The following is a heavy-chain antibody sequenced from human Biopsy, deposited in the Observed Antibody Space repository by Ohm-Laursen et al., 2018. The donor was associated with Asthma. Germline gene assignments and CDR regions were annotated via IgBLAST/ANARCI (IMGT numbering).Heavy chain of an antibody. D-gene: IGHD3-22*01. V-gene: IGHV3-11*01. CDR3: AREGVNYYDSSGYLEY. CDR1: GFTFSDYY. Sequence: SLRLSCSASGFTFSDYYMSWIRQAPGKGLEWVSYIRSSGSTIYYADSVKGRFTISRDNAKNSLYLQMNSLRAEDTAVYYCAREGVNYYDSSGYLEYWGQGTLVTFSS. J-gene: IGHJ4*02. CDR2: IRSSGSTI.